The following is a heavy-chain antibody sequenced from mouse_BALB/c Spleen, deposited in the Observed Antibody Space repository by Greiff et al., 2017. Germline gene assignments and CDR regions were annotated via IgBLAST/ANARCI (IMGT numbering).Heavy chain of an antibody. V-gene: IGHV1-7*01. D-gene: IGHD2-10*01. Sequence: QVQLQQSGAELAKPGASVKMSCKASGYTFTSYWMHWVKQRPGQGLEWIGYINPSTGYTEYKQKFKDKATLTADKSSSTAYMQLSSLTSEDSAVYYWARTAYYGNYGFAYWGQGTLVTVSA. CDR2: INPSTGYT. CDR1: GYTFTSYW. J-gene: IGHJ3*01. CDR3: ARTAYYGNYGFAY.